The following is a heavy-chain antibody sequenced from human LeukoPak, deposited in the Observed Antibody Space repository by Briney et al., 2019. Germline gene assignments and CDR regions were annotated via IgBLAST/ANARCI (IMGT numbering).Heavy chain of an antibody. V-gene: IGHV3-30*02. CDR2: IRYDGSNK. Sequence: PGGSLRLSCAASGFTFSSYGMHWVRQAPGKGLEWVAFIRYDGSNKYYADSVKGRFTISRDNSRDTLYLQMNSLRPEDTAVYYCAKDHWTDSSGPHFDYWGQGTLVTVSS. J-gene: IGHJ4*02. D-gene: IGHD3-22*01. CDR3: AKDHWTDSSGPHFDY. CDR1: GFTFSSYG.